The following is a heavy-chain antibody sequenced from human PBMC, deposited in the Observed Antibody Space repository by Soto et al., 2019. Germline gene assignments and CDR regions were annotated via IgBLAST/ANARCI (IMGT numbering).Heavy chain of an antibody. CDR2: ILPVSAPP. CDR1: GGTLNNYA. J-gene: IGHJ4*02. CDR3: ATDSNYDVSNSF. Sequence: SVKVSCKASGGTLNNYAINWVRQAPGQGLEWMGGILPVSAPPDYAQKFQGRVSITADRSTSTVYMELSRLKSDDTAVYFCATDSNYDVSNSFWGQGTLVTVSS. V-gene: IGHV1-69*13. D-gene: IGHD3-3*01.